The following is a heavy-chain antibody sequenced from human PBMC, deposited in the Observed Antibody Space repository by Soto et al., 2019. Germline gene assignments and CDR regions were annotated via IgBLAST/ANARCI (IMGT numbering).Heavy chain of an antibody. CDR2: INPKSGLT. CDR3: ARRDKSGSFDY. Sequence: ASVKVSCKASGYTFTDYYIHWVRLAPGQGLDWMGWINPKSGLTSHAQNFRGRVTMTRDTSISTVYMELNRLTSDDRAIYYCARRDKSGSFDYWGQGTQVTVSS. V-gene: IGHV1-2*02. D-gene: IGHD5-12*01. CDR1: GYTFTDYY. J-gene: IGHJ4*02.